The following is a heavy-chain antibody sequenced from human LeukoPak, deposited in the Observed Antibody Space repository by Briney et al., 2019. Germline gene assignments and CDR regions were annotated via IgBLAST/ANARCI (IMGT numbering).Heavy chain of an antibody. CDR3: AKAWRSSSWYFDY. CDR1: GFTFSDYY. Sequence: PGGSLRLSCAASGFTFSDYYMSWIRQAPGKGLEWVAVISYDGSNKYYADSVKGRFTISRDNSKNTLYLQMNSLRAEDTAVYYCAKAWRSSSWYFDYWGQGTLVTVSS. D-gene: IGHD6-13*01. J-gene: IGHJ4*02. CDR2: ISYDGSNK. V-gene: IGHV3-30*18.